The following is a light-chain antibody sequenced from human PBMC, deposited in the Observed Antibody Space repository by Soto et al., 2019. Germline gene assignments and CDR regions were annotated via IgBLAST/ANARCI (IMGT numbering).Light chain of an antibody. J-gene: IGKJ1*01. Sequence: DILLTQSPGTLSLSAGESATLSCRGSQSVSRRYLAWYKQKPCQAPRLLIYGESSRATGIPDRLSVSGSGTDLNLTISRLEPEDFAVYYCQQYGSSAWTFGQGTKVDIK. V-gene: IGKV3-20*01. CDR3: QQYGSSAWT. CDR1: QSVSRRY. CDR2: GES.